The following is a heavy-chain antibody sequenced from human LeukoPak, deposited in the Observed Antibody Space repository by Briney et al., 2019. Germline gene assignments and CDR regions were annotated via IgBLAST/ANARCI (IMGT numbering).Heavy chain of an antibody. D-gene: IGHD2-15*01. J-gene: IGHJ5*02. CDR1: GYTFTSYG. Sequence: ASVKVSCKASGYTFTSYGISWVRQAPGQGLEWMGWISAYNGNTNYAQKLQGRVTMTTDTSTSTAYMELRSLRSDDTAVYYCARDTQYYDFWSGLYPLGCSGGSCYSNWFDPWGQGTLVTVSS. V-gene: IGHV1-18*01. CDR2: ISAYNGNT. CDR3: ARDTQYYDFWSGLYPLGCSGGSCYSNWFDP.